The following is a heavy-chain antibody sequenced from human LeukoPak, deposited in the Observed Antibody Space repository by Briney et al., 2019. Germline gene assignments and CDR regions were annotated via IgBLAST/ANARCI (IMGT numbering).Heavy chain of an antibody. CDR3: ARAAAGAFDY. D-gene: IGHD6-13*01. J-gene: IGHJ4*02. CDR1: GGSISSSSYN. V-gene: IGHV4-39*07. CDR2: IYYGGST. Sequence: PSETLSLTCTVSGGSISSSSYNGGWIRQPPGKGLEWVGYIYYGGSTNYNPSLKSRVTISVDTSKNQFSLKLSSVTAADTAVYYCARAAAGAFDYWGQGTLVTVSS.